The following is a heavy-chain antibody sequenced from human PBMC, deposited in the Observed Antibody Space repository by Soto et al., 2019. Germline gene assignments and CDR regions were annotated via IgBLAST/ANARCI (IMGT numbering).Heavy chain of an antibody. Sequence: ASVKVSCKASGYTFTSYAMHWVRQAPGQRLEWMGWINAGNGNTKYSQKFQGRVTITRDTSASTAYMELSSLRSEDTAVYYCARDYPYCSGGSCYSEQQCLDPWGQGTLVTVSS. CDR3: ARDYPYCSGGSCYSEQQCLDP. CDR1: GYTFTSYA. V-gene: IGHV1-3*01. CDR2: INAGNGNT. D-gene: IGHD2-15*01. J-gene: IGHJ5*02.